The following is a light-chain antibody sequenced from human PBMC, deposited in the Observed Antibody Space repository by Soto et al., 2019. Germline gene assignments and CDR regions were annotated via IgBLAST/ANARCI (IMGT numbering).Light chain of an antibody. CDR1: QGISNY. V-gene: IGKV1-27*01. CDR3: QKYDSAPRT. CDR2: AGS. J-gene: IGKJ1*01. Sequence: DILMTQSPSSLSASVGDRVTITCRASQGISNYLAWYQQEPGKVPKRLIYAGSTLQSGVPSRFSGRGSGTDFTLTISSLEPEDGGIYYCQKYDSAPRTFGQGTKVEIK.